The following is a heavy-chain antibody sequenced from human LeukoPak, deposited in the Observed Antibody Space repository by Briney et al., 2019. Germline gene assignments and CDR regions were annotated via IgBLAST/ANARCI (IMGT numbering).Heavy chain of an antibody. CDR3: AGHLSGSYPLPDY. CDR1: GYSFTSYW. D-gene: IGHD1-26*01. V-gene: IGHV5-51*01. J-gene: IGHJ4*02. Sequence: GESLKISCKGSGYSFTSYWIGRVRQMPGKGLEWMGIIYPGDSDTRYSPSFQGQVTISADKSISTAYLQWSSLKASDTAMYYCAGHLSGSYPLPDYWGQGTLVTVSS. CDR2: IYPGDSDT.